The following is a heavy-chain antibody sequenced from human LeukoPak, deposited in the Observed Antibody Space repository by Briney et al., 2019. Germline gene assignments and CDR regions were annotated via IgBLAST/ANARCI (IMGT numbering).Heavy chain of an antibody. CDR1: GGSISSYY. Sequence: PSETLSLTCTVSGGSISSYYWSWIRQPAGKGLEWIGYIYYSGSTNYNPSLKSRVTISVDTSKNQFSLKLSSVTAADTAVYYCAREGTVTNNFDYWGQGTLVTVSS. CDR2: IYYSGST. D-gene: IGHD4-11*01. CDR3: AREGTVTNNFDY. J-gene: IGHJ4*02. V-gene: IGHV4-59*01.